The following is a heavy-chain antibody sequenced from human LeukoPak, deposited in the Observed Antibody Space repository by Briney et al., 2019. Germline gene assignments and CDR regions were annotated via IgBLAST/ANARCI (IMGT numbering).Heavy chain of an antibody. CDR2: IKQDGSEK. J-gene: IGHJ4*02. CDR3: ARARDFWSGYYYGY. Sequence: PGGSLRLSCAASGCTFSSYWMSWVRQAPGKGLEWVANIKQDGSEKYYVDSVKGRFTISRDNAKNSLYLQMNSLRAEDTAVYYCARARDFWSGYYYGYWGQGTLVTVSS. V-gene: IGHV3-7*01. D-gene: IGHD3-3*01. CDR1: GCTFSSYW.